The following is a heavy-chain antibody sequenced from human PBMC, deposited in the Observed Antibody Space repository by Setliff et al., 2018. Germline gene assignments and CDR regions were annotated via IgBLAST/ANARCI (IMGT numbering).Heavy chain of an antibody. Sequence: GASVKVSCKASGYTFTGYYMHWVRQAPGQGLEWMGWINPNSGGTNYAQKFQGRVTMTRDTSISTAYMELRSLTSDDTAVYYCARDTYNSEWYRQRSFDFWGQGTLVTVSS. V-gene: IGHV1-2*02. CDR1: GYTFTGYY. D-gene: IGHD6-25*01. CDR2: INPNSGGT. J-gene: IGHJ4*02. CDR3: ARDTYNSEWYRQRSFDF.